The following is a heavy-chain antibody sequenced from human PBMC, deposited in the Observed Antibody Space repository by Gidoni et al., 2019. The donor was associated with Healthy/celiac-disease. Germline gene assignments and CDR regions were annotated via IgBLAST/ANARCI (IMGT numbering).Heavy chain of an antibody. CDR2: ISYDGSNK. CDR1: GFTFSSYA. D-gene: IGHD5-12*01. CDR3: ARVAMSGYSGYDWGGYFDY. Sequence: QVQLVESGGGVVQPGRSLRLSCAASGFTFSSYAMHWVRQAPGKGLEWVAVISYDGSNKYYADSVKGRFTISRDNSKNTLYLQMNSLRAEDTAVYYCARVAMSGYSGYDWGGYFDYWGQGTLVTVSS. V-gene: IGHV3-30-3*01. J-gene: IGHJ4*02.